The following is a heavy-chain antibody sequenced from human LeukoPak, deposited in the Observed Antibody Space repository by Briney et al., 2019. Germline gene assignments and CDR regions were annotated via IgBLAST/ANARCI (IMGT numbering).Heavy chain of an antibody. J-gene: IGHJ4*02. CDR2: IAPDGSAT. Sequence: PGGSVRLSCVASGFTFSGHWMHWVRQVPGKGLVAVARIAPDGSATTYADSVKGRFTISRDNAKNTLYLEMNSLTAEDTALYYCTRSGYYNGYYYWGQGSLVTVSS. V-gene: IGHV3-74*03. CDR1: GFTFSGHW. CDR3: TRSGYYNGYYY. D-gene: IGHD3-10*01.